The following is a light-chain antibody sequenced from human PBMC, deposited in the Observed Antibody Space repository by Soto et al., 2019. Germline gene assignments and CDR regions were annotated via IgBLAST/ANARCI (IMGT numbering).Light chain of an antibody. J-gene: IGLJ1*01. Sequence: QSVLTQPPSVSGSPGQSITISCTGTSSDVGSYNLVSWYQQHPGKAPKLMIYEGSKRPSGVSNRFSGSKSGNTASLTISGLQAEDEADYYCCSYAGSSTLVFGTGTKVTVL. V-gene: IGLV2-23*01. CDR2: EGS. CDR1: SSDVGSYNL. CDR3: CSYAGSSTLV.